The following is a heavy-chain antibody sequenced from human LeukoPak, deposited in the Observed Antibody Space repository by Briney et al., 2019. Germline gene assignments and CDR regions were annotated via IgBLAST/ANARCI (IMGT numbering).Heavy chain of an antibody. Sequence: ASVKVSCKASGYTFTGYYMHWVRQAPGQGLEWMGWINPNSGGANYAQKFQGRVTMTRDTSISTAYMELSRLRSDDTAAYYCAREPQDIVVVPAAIHYYYYGMDVWGQGTTVTVSS. D-gene: IGHD2-2*01. J-gene: IGHJ6*02. CDR3: AREPQDIVVVPAAIHYYYYGMDV. V-gene: IGHV1-2*02. CDR1: GYTFTGYY. CDR2: INPNSGGA.